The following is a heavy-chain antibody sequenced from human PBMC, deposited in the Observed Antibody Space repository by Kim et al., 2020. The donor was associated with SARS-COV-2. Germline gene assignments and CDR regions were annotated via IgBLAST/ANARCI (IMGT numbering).Heavy chain of an antibody. CDR3: AKQVRRTAVAGANYYYGMDV. CDR1: GFTFSSYG. J-gene: IGHJ6*02. CDR2: IWYDGSNK. V-gene: IGHV3-33*06. D-gene: IGHD6-19*01. Sequence: GGSLRLSCAASGFTFSSYGMHWVRQAPGKGLEWVAVIWYDGSNKYYADSVKGRFTISRDNSKNTLYLQMNSLRAEDTAVYYCAKQVRRTAVAGANYYYGMDVWGQGTTVTVSS.